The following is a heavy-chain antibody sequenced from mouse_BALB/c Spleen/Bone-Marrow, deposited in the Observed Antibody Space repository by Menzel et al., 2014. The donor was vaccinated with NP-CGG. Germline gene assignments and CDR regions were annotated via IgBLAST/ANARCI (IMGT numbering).Heavy chain of an antibody. D-gene: IGHD2-1*01. CDR2: INPSNGRS. V-gene: IGHV1S81*02. J-gene: IGHJ4*01. CDR3: ARRGNYGAMDY. CDR1: GYTFTSHW. Sequence: VQQQQSGAELVKPGASVKLSCKASGYTFTSHWMHWVKQRPGQGLEWIGEINPSNGRSNYNEKFKSKATLTVDKSSSTAYMQLSSLTSEDSAVYYCARRGNYGAMDYWGQGTSVTVSS.